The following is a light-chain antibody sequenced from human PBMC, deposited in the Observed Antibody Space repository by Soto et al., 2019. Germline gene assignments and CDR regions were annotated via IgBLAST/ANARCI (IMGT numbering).Light chain of an antibody. CDR2: EVT. J-gene: IGLJ1*01. Sequence: QSVLTQPASVSGSPGQSITISCTGTSSDVGGYNYVSWYQQHPGKAPKLIIYEVTDRPSGVSNRFSGSKSGNTASLTISGLQAEDEAEYYCSSYTNINTRACVFGTGTKVTV. V-gene: IGLV2-14*01. CDR3: SSYTNINTRACV. CDR1: SSDVGGYNY.